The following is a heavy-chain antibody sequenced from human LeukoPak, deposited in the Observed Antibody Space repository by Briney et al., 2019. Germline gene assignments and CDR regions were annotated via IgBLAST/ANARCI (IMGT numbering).Heavy chain of an antibody. Sequence: GASVKVSCKASGDTFTSYGINWVRQAPGQGLEWMGWISGYNGNTNYAQKLQGRVTLTTDTSTRTAYMELRSLRSDDTAVYYCASLKNYYNSSGYLVTEAFDIWGQGTMVTVSS. CDR1: GDTFTSYG. D-gene: IGHD3-22*01. CDR2: ISGYNGNT. V-gene: IGHV1-18*01. CDR3: ASLKNYYNSSGYLVTEAFDI. J-gene: IGHJ3*02.